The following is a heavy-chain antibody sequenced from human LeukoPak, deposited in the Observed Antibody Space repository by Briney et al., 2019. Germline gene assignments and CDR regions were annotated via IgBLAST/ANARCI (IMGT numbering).Heavy chain of an antibody. CDR2: ISAYNGNT. CDR1: GYTFTSYG. V-gene: IGHV1-18*01. J-gene: IGHJ6*02. Sequence: GASVKVSCKASGYTFTSYGISWVRQAPGQGLEWMGWISAYNGNTNYAQKLQGRVTMTTDTSTSTAYMELRSLRSDDTAVYYCARTRILTGSHYYYYGMDVWGQGTTVTVSS. CDR3: ARTRILTGSHYYYYGMDV. D-gene: IGHD3-9*01.